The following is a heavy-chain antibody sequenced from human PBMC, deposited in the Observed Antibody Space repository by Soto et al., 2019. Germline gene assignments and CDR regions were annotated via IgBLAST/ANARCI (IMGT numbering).Heavy chain of an antibody. Sequence: ASVKVSCKASGYTFTSFGISWVRQAPGQGLEWMGWISGYNGNTKYAQKFQGRVTMTTDTSTSTAYMELRSLRSDDTAVYYCARHSRSGYCSGGSCYFDYWGQGTLVTVSS. J-gene: IGHJ4*02. CDR3: ARHSRSGYCSGGSCYFDY. CDR1: GYTFTSFG. D-gene: IGHD2-15*01. CDR2: ISGYNGNT. V-gene: IGHV1-18*01.